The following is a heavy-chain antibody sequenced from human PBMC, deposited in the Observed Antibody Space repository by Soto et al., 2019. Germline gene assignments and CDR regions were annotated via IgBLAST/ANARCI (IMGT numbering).Heavy chain of an antibody. V-gene: IGHV3-23*01. CDR3: AKGFYKGCSSTSCYGGIEYYYYGMDV. CDR1: GFTFSSYA. Sequence: GGSLRLSCAASGFTFSSYAMSWVRQAPGKGLEWVSAISGSGGSTYYADSVKGRFTISRDNSKNTLYLQMNSLRAEDTAVYYCAKGFYKGCSSTSCYGGIEYYYYGMDVWGQGTTVTVSS. CDR2: ISGSGGST. D-gene: IGHD2-2*01. J-gene: IGHJ6*02.